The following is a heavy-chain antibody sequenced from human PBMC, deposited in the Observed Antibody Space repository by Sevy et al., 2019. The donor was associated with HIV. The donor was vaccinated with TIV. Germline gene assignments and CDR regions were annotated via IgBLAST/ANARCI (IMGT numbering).Heavy chain of an antibody. CDR3: ARHFRGCHDSSGYYFGYFDY. CDR2: IYYSGST. V-gene: IGHV4-59*08. D-gene: IGHD3-22*01. Sequence: SETLSLTCTVSGGSISSYYWSWIRQPPGKGLEWIGYIYYSGSTNYNPSLKSRVTISVDTSKNQFSLKLSSVTAADTAVYYCARHFRGCHDSSGYYFGYFDYWGQRTLVTVSS. J-gene: IGHJ4*02. CDR1: GGSISSYY.